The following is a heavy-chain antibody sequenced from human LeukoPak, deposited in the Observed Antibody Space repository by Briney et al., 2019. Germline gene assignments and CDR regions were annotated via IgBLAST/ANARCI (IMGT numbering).Heavy chain of an antibody. CDR3: VRGNSGPDY. CDR1: GYTFSSCW. J-gene: IGHJ4*02. Sequence: GGSLRLSCAASGYTFSSCWIHWVRQAPGKGLVWVSRINNDGSDTVYADSVKGRFTVSRDNAKNTLYLQMNSLRADDTALYYCVRGNSGPDYWGQGTLVTVSS. D-gene: IGHD1-26*01. CDR2: INNDGSDT. V-gene: IGHV3-74*01.